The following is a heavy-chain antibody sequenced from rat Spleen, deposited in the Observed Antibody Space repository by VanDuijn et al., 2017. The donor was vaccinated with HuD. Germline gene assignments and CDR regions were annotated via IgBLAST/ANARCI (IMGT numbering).Heavy chain of an antibody. CDR3: ARHWAAYWYFDF. CDR2: IIYDGSST. Sequence: EVQLVESGGGLVQPGNSLKLSCAASGFTFSDYAMAWVRQSPKKGLEWVATIIYDGSSTYYRDSVKGRFTISRDNAKSTLYLQMDSLRSEDTATYYCARHWAAYWYFDFWGPGTMVTVSS. CDR1: GFTFSDYA. J-gene: IGHJ1*01. D-gene: IGHD4-6*01. V-gene: IGHV5-17*01.